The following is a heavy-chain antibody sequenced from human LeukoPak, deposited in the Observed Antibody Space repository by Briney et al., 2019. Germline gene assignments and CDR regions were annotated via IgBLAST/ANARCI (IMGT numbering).Heavy chain of an antibody. V-gene: IGHV1-69*13. CDR3: AGDHQSGPFDY. CDR2: IIPIFGTA. CDR1: GGTFSSYA. J-gene: IGHJ4*02. D-gene: IGHD2-2*01. Sequence: SVRVSCKASGGTFSSYAISWVRQAPGQGLEWMGGIIPIFGTANYAQKFQGRVTITADESTSTAYMELSGLRSEDTAVYYCAGDHQSGPFDYWGQGTLVTVSS.